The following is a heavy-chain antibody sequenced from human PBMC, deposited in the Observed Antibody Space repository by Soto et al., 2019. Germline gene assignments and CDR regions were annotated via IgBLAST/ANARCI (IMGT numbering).Heavy chain of an antibody. J-gene: IGHJ4*02. D-gene: IGHD1-1*01. V-gene: IGHV4-30-4*01. CDR1: DSSISGGDYS. CDR3: ARVKMATTYFDY. CDR2: IYYSGST. Sequence: PSKPLSLTCTVSDSSISGGDYSWSWIRQPPGKIMERRGYIYYSGSTYYNPSLKSRVTITVDTSKNQFTLKLSSVTAAYTAVYYCARVKMATTYFDYWGQGTQVTVSS.